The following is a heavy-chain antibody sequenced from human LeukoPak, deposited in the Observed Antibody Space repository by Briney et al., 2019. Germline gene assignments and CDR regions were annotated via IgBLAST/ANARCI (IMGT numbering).Heavy chain of an antibody. V-gene: IGHV3-23*01. CDR1: GFTFSSYA. D-gene: IGHD6-19*01. CDR2: ISGSGGST. Sequence: PGGSLRLSCAASGFTFSSYAMSWVRQAPGKGLEWVSAISGSGGSTYYADSVKGRFTISRDNSKNTLYLQMNSLRAEDTAVYYCAKDGFVPWEAVADGPVHDDYWGQGTLVTVSS. J-gene: IGHJ4*02. CDR3: AKDGFVPWEAVADGPVHDDY.